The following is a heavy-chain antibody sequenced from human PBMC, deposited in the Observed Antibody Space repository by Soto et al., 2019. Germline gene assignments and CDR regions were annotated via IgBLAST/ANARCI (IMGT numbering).Heavy chain of an antibody. J-gene: IGHJ3*02. CDR2: IYYSGST. V-gene: IGHV4-59*08. CDR3: ARQKVTRYFDWLLGPAFDI. D-gene: IGHD3-9*01. Sequence: QVQLQESGPGLVKPSETLSLTCTVSGGSISSYYWSWIRQPPGKGLEWIGYIYYSGSTNYNPSLKSRLTISVDTSKNQFSLQRSSVTAADTAVYYCARQKVTRYFDWLLGPAFDIWGQGTMVTVSS. CDR1: GGSISSYY.